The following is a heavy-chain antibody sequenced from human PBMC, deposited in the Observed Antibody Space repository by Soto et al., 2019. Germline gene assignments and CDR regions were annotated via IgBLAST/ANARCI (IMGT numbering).Heavy chain of an antibody. Sequence: GGSLRLSCTGSGFTFDDYAMHWVRQAPGEGLEWVSGISWNSDKLDYADSVKGRFTISRDNAKNSLYLQMSSLRAEDTALYYCVKDLGGSHWAGHFDYWGQGALVTVSS. J-gene: IGHJ4*02. CDR3: VKDLGGSHWAGHFDY. CDR1: GFTFDDYA. D-gene: IGHD3-16*01. V-gene: IGHV3-9*01. CDR2: ISWNSDKL.